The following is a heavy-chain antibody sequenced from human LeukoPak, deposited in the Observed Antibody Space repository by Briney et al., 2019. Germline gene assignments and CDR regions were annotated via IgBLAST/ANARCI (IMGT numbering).Heavy chain of an antibody. Sequence: QPGGSLRLSCAASGFTFSSYGMHWVRQAPGKGLEWVAVIWYDGSNKYYADSVKGRFTISRDNSKNTLYLQMNSLRAEDTAVYYCARGIYGDYAYYFDYWGQGTLVTVSS. J-gene: IGHJ4*02. D-gene: IGHD4-17*01. CDR2: IWYDGSNK. CDR1: GFTFSSYG. V-gene: IGHV3-33*01. CDR3: ARGIYGDYAYYFDY.